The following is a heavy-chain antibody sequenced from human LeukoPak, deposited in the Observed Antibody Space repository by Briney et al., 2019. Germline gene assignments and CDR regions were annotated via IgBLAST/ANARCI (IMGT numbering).Heavy chain of an antibody. D-gene: IGHD3-16*01. CDR2: MNPSGST. CDR3: AIQNMITPGY. CDR1: GGSFSDYY. J-gene: IGHJ4*02. Sequence: SETLSLTCGVNGGSFSDYYWIWIRQPPGTGLEWIGEMNPSGSTKYSPSLKSRVTISVDTSKNQFSLRLSSVTAADTAVYYCAIQNMITPGYWGQGTLVTVSS. V-gene: IGHV4-34*01.